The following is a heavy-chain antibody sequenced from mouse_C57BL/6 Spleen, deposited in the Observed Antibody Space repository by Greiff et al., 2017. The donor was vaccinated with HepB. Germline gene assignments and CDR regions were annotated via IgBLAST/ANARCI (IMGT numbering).Heavy chain of an antibody. CDR1: GYTFTSYW. D-gene: IGHD2-1*01. J-gene: IGHJ1*03. V-gene: IGHV1-59*01. CDR3: ARRYYGNYVWYFDV. Sequence: QVQLQQSGAELVRPGTSVKLSCKASGYTFTSYWMHWVKQRPGQGLEWIGVIDPSDSYTNYNQKFKGKATLTVDTSSSTAYMQLSSLTSEDSAVYYCARRYYGNYVWYFDVWGTGTTVTVSS. CDR2: IDPSDSYT.